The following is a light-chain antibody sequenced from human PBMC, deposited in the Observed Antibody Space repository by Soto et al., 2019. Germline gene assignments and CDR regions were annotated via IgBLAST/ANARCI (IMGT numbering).Light chain of an antibody. Sequence: QSVLTQPPSVSGAAGQRVTSSCTGSSSNNGAGYDVHWYQQLPGTAPKLLIYGNSNRPSGVPDRFSGSKSGTSASLAITGLQAEDEADYYCQSYDSSLSGNVVFGGGTKLTVL. CDR2: GNS. CDR3: QSYDSSLSGNVV. J-gene: IGLJ2*01. V-gene: IGLV1-40*01. CDR1: SSNNGAGYD.